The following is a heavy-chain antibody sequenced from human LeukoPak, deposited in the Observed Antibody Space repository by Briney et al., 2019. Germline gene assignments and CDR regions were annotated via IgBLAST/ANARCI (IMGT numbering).Heavy chain of an antibody. CDR1: GFTFSSYA. D-gene: IGHD3-22*01. J-gene: IGHJ5*01. CDR2: ISGSGGST. Sequence: GGSLRLSCAASGFTFSSYAMSWVRQAPGKGLEWVSAISGSGGSTYYADSVKGRFTISRDNAKNTLNLQMNSLRAEDTAVYYCARDLGQYYDTSDNWFDSWGQGTLVTVSS. V-gene: IGHV3-23*01. CDR3: ARDLGQYYDTSDNWFDS.